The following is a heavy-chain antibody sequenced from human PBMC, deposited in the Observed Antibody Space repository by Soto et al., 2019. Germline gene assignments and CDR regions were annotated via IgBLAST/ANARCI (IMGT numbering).Heavy chain of an antibody. CDR1: GYTFSSYY. CDR2: INPNSGGT. Sequence: ASVKVSCKASGYTFSSYYMHWVRQAPGQGLEWMGWINPNSGGTNYAQKFQGWVTMTRDTSISTAYMELSRLRSDDTAVYYCARAMGSSWDYYYYMDVWGKGTTVTVSS. D-gene: IGHD6-13*01. CDR3: ARAMGSSWDYYYYMDV. V-gene: IGHV1-2*04. J-gene: IGHJ6*03.